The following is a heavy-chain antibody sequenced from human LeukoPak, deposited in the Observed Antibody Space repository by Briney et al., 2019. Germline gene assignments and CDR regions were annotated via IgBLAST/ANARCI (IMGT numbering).Heavy chain of an antibody. Sequence: GGSLRLSCAASGFTFSDYYMSWIRQAPGKGLDWISYIRSSGSIVYYADSVKGRFTVSRDNAKNSLYLQMNSLRAEDTAVYYCAREYSGYDSPFDSWGQGTLDTVSS. D-gene: IGHD5-12*01. J-gene: IGHJ4*02. CDR2: IRSSGSIV. CDR1: GFTFSDYY. CDR3: AREYSGYDSPFDS. V-gene: IGHV3-11*01.